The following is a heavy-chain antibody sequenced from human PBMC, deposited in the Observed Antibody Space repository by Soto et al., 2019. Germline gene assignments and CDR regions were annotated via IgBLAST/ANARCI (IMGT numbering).Heavy chain of an antibody. Sequence: GGSLRLSYAASGFTFGGYAMSWVRQAPGKGLEWVSAISGSGGSTYYADSVKGRFTISRDNSKNTLYLQMNSLRAEDTAVYYCAKRMVVTAKVWVFDYWGQGTLVTVSS. CDR2: ISGSGGST. CDR1: GFTFGGYA. J-gene: IGHJ4*02. D-gene: IGHD2-21*02. V-gene: IGHV3-23*01. CDR3: AKRMVVTAKVWVFDY.